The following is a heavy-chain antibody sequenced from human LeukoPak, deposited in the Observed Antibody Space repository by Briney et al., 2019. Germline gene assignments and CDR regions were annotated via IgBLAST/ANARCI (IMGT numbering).Heavy chain of an antibody. CDR2: ISSGGTNK. J-gene: IGHJ4*02. D-gene: IGHD3-10*01. Sequence: AVISSGGTNKYYADSVKGRFTISRDNSKNTLYLQVHSLRAEDTAVYYCATVGAGRYFDDWGQGTLVTVSS. CDR3: ATVGAGRYFDD. V-gene: IGHV3-30-3*01.